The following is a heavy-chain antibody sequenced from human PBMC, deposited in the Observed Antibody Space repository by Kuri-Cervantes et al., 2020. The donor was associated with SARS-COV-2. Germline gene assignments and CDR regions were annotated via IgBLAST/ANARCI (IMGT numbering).Heavy chain of an antibody. J-gene: IGHJ4*02. CDR2: ISYDGSNK. V-gene: IGHV3-30-3*01. Sequence: GESLKISCAASGFTFSSYAMHWVRQAPGKGLEWVAVISYDGSNKYYADSVKGRFTISRDNSKNTLYLQMNSLRAEDTAVYYCARDSGMATNRGLDYWGQGTLVTVSS. D-gene: IGHD5-24*01. CDR1: GFTFSSYA. CDR3: ARDSGMATNRGLDY.